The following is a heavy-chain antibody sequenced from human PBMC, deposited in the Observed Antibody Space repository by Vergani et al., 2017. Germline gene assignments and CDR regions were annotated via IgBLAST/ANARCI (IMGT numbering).Heavy chain of an antibody. CDR1: GGTFSSYA. CDR2: IIPIFGTA. J-gene: IGHJ6*02. CDR3: ARDSFGLGRTSARGIVVVPAAPRGYYYGMDV. V-gene: IGHV1-69*01. D-gene: IGHD2-2*01. Sequence: QVQLVQSGAEVKKPGSSVKVSCKASGGTFSSYAISWVRQAPGQGLEWMGGIIPIFGTANYAQKFQGRVTSTADESTSTAYMELSSLRSEDTAVDYCARDSFGLGRTSARGIVVVPAAPRGYYYGMDVWGQGP.